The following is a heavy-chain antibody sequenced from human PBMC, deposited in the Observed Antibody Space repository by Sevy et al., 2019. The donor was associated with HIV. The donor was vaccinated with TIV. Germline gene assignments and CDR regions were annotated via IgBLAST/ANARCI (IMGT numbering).Heavy chain of an antibody. CDR1: GFTFSSYG. V-gene: IGHV3-30*18. D-gene: IGHD5-12*01. J-gene: IGHJ4*02. CDR3: AKGGVEMATILYY. Sequence: GGSLRLSCAASGFTFSSYGMHWVRQAPGKGLEWVAVISYDGSNKYYADSVKGRFTISRDNSKNTLYLQMNSLRAEDTAVYYCAKGGVEMATILYYRGQGTLVTVSS. CDR2: ISYDGSNK.